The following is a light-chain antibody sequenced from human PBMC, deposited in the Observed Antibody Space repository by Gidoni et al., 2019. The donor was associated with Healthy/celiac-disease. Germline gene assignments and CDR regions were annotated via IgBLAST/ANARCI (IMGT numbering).Light chain of an antibody. V-gene: IGKV1-8*01. Sequence: AILMTQSPSSFSASTGDRVTITCRASQGSSSYLAWYQQKPGKAPKLLIYAASTLQSGVPSRFSGSGSGTDFTLTISCLQSEDFATYYCQQYYSYPRTFGQGTKLEIK. CDR2: AAS. J-gene: IGKJ2*01. CDR1: QGSSSY. CDR3: QQYYSYPRT.